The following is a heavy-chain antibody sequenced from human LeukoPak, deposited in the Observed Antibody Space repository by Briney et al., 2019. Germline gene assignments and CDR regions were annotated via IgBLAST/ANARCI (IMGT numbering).Heavy chain of an antibody. Sequence: ASVKVSCKASGYTFTSYAMHWVRQAPGQRLEWMGWINAGNGNTKYSQKFQGRVTITRDTSASTAYMELSSLRSEDTAVYYCARGCSTCRKTNYYYYGMDVWGQGTTVTVSS. CDR3: ARGCSTCRKTNYYYYGMDV. CDR2: INAGNGNT. CDR1: GYTFTSYA. V-gene: IGHV1-3*01. D-gene: IGHD2-2*01. J-gene: IGHJ6*02.